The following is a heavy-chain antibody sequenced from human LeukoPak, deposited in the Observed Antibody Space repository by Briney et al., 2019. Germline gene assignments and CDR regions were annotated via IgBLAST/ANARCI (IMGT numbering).Heavy chain of an antibody. CDR1: GGSISSSSYY. D-gene: IGHD2-2*01. CDR2: IYYSGST. J-gene: IGHJ6*02. CDR3: ARHDCSSTSCYYYYGMDV. V-gene: IGHV4-39*01. Sequence: SETLSLTCTVSGGSISSSSYYWGWIRQPPGKGLEWIGSIYYSGSTYYNPSLKSRVTISVDTSKNQFSLKLSSVTATDTAVYYCARHDCSSTSCYYYYGMDVWGQGTTVTVSS.